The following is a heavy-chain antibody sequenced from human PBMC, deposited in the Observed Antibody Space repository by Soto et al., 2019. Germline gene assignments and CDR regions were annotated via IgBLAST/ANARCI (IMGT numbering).Heavy chain of an antibody. J-gene: IGHJ4*02. CDR2: TIPVSGTT. CDR1: GDSFNDYP. Sequence: QVQLVQFRAEVRKPGSSVMVSCHSCGDSFNDYPVTWVRQAPGQGLEWMGGTIPVSGTTNYAQEFQGRVTITADVSTSTVYMELSSLKYEDTALYYCASSYGVSWYGDFWGQGTLVTVSS. CDR3: ASSYGVSWYGDF. V-gene: IGHV1-69*01. D-gene: IGHD6-13*01.